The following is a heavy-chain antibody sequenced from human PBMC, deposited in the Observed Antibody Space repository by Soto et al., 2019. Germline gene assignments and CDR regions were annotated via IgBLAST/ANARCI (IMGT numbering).Heavy chain of an antibody. CDR1: GVSINSGGYY. V-gene: IGHV4-31*11. CDR3: ARDGCHGDKGYALDV. Sequence: QVQLQESGPGLVQPSETLSLTFAVSGVSINSGGYYWNWIRHLPGKGLEWIGYISHGETTSYIPSLKSRLTSSIDTSNSHVSLKLTSVTADDTSVYYCARDGCHGDKGYALDVWGQGTMVTVSS. J-gene: IGHJ3*01. CDR2: ISHGETT. D-gene: IGHD4-17*01.